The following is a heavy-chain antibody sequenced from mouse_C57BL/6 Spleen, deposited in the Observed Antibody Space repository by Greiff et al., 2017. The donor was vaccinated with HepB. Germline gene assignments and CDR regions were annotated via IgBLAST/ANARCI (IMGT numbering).Heavy chain of an antibody. CDR1: GYSFTGYY. CDR3: ARGGPRDY. D-gene: IGHD3-3*01. CDR2: INPSTGGT. J-gene: IGHJ4*01. Sequence: VQLQQSGPELVKPGASVKISCKASGYSFTGYYMNWVKQSPEKSLEWIGEINPSTGGTTYNQKFKAKATLTVDKSSSTAYMQLKSLTSEDSAVYYCARGGPRDYWGQGTSVTVSS. V-gene: IGHV1-42*01.